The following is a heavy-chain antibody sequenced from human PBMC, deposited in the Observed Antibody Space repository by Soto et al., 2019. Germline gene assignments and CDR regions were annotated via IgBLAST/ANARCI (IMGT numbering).Heavy chain of an antibody. CDR2: INPSGGST. CDR1: GYTFTSYY. J-gene: IGHJ6*02. V-gene: IGHV1-46*01. D-gene: IGHD6-19*01. Sequence: ASVKVSCKASGYTFTSYYMHWVRQAPGQGLEWMGIINPSGGSTSYAQKFQDRVTMTRDTSTSTVYMELSSLRSEDTAVYYCARRRSSGLTTLYYYYYGMDVWGQGTTVTVSS. CDR3: ARRRSSGLTTLYYYYYGMDV.